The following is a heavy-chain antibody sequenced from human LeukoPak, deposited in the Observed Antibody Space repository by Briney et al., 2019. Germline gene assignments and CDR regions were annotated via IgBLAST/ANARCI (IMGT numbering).Heavy chain of an antibody. V-gene: IGHV3-53*01. CDR3: ARDTASSLGYYYGMDV. CDR1: GFTVSSNY. CDR2: IYSGGST. Sequence: PGGSLRLSCAASGFTVSSNYMSWVRQAPGKGLEWVSVIYSGGSTYYADSVKGRFTISRDNSKNTLYLQMNSLRAEDTAVYYCARDTASSLGYYYGMDVWGQGTTVTVSS. D-gene: IGHD2-2*01. J-gene: IGHJ6*02.